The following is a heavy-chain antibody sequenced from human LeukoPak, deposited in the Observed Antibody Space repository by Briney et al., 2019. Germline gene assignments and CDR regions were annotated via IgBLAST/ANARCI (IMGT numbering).Heavy chain of an antibody. V-gene: IGHV5-51*01. Sequence: GESLKISCKGSGYSFTSYWIGWVRQMPGKGLEWMGIIYPGDSDTRYSPSFQGQVTISADKSISTAYLQWSSLKASDTAMYYCARGYKAQYCSGGSCYPYYYYYGMDVWGQGTTVTVSS. J-gene: IGHJ6*02. D-gene: IGHD2-15*01. CDR1: GYSFTSYW. CDR2: IYPGDSDT. CDR3: ARGYKAQYCSGGSCYPYYYYYGMDV.